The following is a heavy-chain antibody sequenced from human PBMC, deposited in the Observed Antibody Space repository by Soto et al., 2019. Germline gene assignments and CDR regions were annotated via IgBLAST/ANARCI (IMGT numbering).Heavy chain of an antibody. J-gene: IGHJ4*02. V-gene: IGHV4-59*01. CDR1: GGSISSYY. D-gene: IGHD6-6*01. CDR3: ARWGQLHLDY. Sequence: NPSETLSLTCTVSGGSISSYYWSWIRQPPGKGLEWIGYIYYSGSTNYNPSLKSRVTISVDTSKNQFSLKLSSVTAADTAVYYCARWGQLHLDYWGQGTLVTVSS. CDR2: IYYSGST.